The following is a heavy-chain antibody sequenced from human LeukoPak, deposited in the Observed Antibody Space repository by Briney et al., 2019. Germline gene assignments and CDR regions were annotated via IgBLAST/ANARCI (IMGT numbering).Heavy chain of an antibody. J-gene: IGHJ3*02. D-gene: IGHD1-7*01. CDR3: ARLRTTHDAFDI. CDR1: GGSISSSSYY. Sequence: SETLSLTCTVSGGSISSSSYYWDWIRQPPGERLEWIGSIYYSGGTYYNPSLKSRVTISVDTSKNQFSLELSSVTAADTAVYYCARLRTTHDAFDIWGQGTMVTVSS. V-gene: IGHV4-39*01. CDR2: IYYSGGT.